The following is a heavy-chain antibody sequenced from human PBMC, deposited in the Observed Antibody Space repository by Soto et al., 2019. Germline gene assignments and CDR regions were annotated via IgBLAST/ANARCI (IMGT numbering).Heavy chain of an antibody. D-gene: IGHD5-18*01. Sequence: QITLKESGPTLVKPTQTLTLTCTFSGFSLSTSGVGVGWIRQPPGKALEWLALIYWDDDKRYSPSLKSRLTTTKDTXXNXVXXTMTNMDPVDTATYYCAHSYNTAMAPRYYYYGMDVWGQGTTVTVSS. CDR3: AHSYNTAMAPRYYYYGMDV. CDR1: GFSLSTSGVG. V-gene: IGHV2-5*02. CDR2: IYWDDDK. J-gene: IGHJ6*02.